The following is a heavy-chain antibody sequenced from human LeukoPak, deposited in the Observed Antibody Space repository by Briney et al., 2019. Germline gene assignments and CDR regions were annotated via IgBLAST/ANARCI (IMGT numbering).Heavy chain of an antibody. V-gene: IGHV1-2*02. Sequence: ASVKVSCKASGYTFTGYYMHWVRQAPGQGLEWMGWINPNSGGTNYAQKFQGRVTMTRDTSISTAYMELSRLRSDDTAVYYCAGVEMATTNFECWGQGTLVTVSS. D-gene: IGHD1-1*01. CDR1: GYTFTGYY. J-gene: IGHJ4*02. CDR3: AGVEMATTNFEC. CDR2: INPNSGGT.